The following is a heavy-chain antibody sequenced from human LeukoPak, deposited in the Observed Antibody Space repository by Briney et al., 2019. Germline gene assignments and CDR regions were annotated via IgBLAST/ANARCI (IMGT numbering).Heavy chain of an antibody. CDR1: GFTFSSYW. CDR3: AKGERITMIPFSGYFDY. Sequence: GGSLRLSCAASGFTFSSYWMSWVRQAPGKGLEWVANIKQDGSEKYYVDSVKGRFTISRDNAKNSLYLQMNSLRAEDTAVYYCAKGERITMIPFSGYFDYWGQGTLVTVSS. V-gene: IGHV3-7*01. D-gene: IGHD3-22*01. CDR2: IKQDGSEK. J-gene: IGHJ4*02.